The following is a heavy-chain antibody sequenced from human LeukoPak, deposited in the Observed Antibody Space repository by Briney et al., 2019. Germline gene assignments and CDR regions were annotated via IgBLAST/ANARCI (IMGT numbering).Heavy chain of an antibody. D-gene: IGHD1-26*01. Sequence: GGSLRLSCAASGFTFSSYAMHWVRQAPGKGLEWVAVISYDGSNKYYADSVKGRFTISRDNAKNTLYLQMNSLRAEDTAVYYCARDIGATNWFDPWGQGTLVTVSS. CDR2: ISYDGSNK. V-gene: IGHV3-30*04. CDR1: GFTFSSYA. CDR3: ARDIGATNWFDP. J-gene: IGHJ5*02.